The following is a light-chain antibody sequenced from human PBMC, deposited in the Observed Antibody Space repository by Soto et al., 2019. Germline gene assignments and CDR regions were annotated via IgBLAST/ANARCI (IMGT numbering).Light chain of an antibody. J-gene: IGLJ3*02. V-gene: IGLV2-11*01. CDR1: SSDVGGYDY. CDR2: DVT. Sequence: QSALTQPRSVSGSPGQSVTISCTGTSSDVGGYDYVSWYQQHPGKAPKLMIYDVTKRPSGVPDRFSGSKSGNTASLTISGLETEAEADYYCCSYAGSHTWVFGGGTKLTVL. CDR3: CSYAGSHTWV.